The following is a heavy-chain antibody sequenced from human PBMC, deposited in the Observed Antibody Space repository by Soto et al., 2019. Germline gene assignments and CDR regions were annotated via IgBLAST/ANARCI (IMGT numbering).Heavy chain of an antibody. J-gene: IGHJ6*02. CDR3: VRQGIGVLHGHVDV. D-gene: IGHD3-10*01. CDR1: GGSISSGGYS. CDR2: IYHSGST. V-gene: IGHV4-30-2*01. Sequence: SETLSLTCAVSGGSISSGGYSWSWIRQPPGKGLEWIGYIYHSGSTYYNPSLKSRVTISVDRSKNQFSLKLSSVTAADTAVYYCVRQGIGVLHGHVDVWGQGTTVTVSS.